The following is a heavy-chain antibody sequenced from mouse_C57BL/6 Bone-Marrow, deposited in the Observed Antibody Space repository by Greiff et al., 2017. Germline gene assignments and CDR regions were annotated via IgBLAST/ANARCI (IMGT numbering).Heavy chain of an antibody. J-gene: IGHJ2*01. CDR1: GYTFTSYW. CDR3: AREYGNYFDY. V-gene: IGHV1S81*02. CDR2: INPSNGRT. D-gene: IGHD2-10*02. Sequence: VKLQQPGAELVKPGASVKLSCKASGYTFTSYWMHWVKQRPGQGLEWIGEINPSNGRTNYNEKFKSKATLTVDKSSSTAYMQLSSLTSEDSAVYYCAREYGNYFDYWGQGTTLTVSS.